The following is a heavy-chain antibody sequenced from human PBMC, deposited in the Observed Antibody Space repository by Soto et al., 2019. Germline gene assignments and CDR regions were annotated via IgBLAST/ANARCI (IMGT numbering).Heavy chain of an antibody. CDR2: IYYSGST. J-gene: IGHJ5*02. Sequence: SEILCLTRTVSCGPISSSSYYWGWTPQPPGKGLEWIGSIYYSGSTYYNPSLKSRVTISVDTSKNQFSLKLSSVTAADTAVHYCAREYSSSSHWFAPRGQGTLVTVSS. CDR1: CGPISSSSYY. D-gene: IGHD6-6*01. V-gene: IGHV4-39*01. CDR3: AREYSSSSHWFAP.